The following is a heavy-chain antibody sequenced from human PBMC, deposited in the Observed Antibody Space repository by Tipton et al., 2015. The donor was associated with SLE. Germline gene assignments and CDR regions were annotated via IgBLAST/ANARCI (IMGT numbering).Heavy chain of an antibody. J-gene: IGHJ4*02. CDR3: AGGVGSRYFDY. D-gene: IGHD1-26*01. CDR2: MYDSGST. CDR1: GGSISNYY. Sequence: LRLSCTVSGGSISNYYWSWIRQPPGKGLEWIGYMYDSGSTTYNPSLKSRVTISVDTSKNQFSLKLSSVTAADTAVYYCAGGVGSRYFDYWGQGTLVTVSS. V-gene: IGHV4-59*01.